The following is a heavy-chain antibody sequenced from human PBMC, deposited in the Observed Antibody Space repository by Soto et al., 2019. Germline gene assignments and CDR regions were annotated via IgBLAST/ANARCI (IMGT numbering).Heavy chain of an antibody. J-gene: IGHJ4*01. CDR2: ISSSSSTI. V-gene: IGHV3-48*02. D-gene: IGHD5-12*01. CDR3: ARGGTIAVTTIGDY. CDR1: GFTFRSYN. Sequence: GGSLRLSCAASGFTFRSYNMNWVRQAPGKGLDWLSYISSSSSTIYYADSVKGRFTISRDNAKNSLYLQMNSLRDDDTAMYYCARGGTIAVTTIGDYWGQGTLVNVSS.